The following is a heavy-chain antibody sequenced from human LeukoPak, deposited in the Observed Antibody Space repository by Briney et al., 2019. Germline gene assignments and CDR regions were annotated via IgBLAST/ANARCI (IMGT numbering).Heavy chain of an antibody. D-gene: IGHD6-19*01. Sequence: QPGGSLRHSCAASGFTFSSYGMKWVRQAPGKGVEWVASIRSDGSDKKYADSVKGRFTISRDNSKSTLNLQMNSLRPEDTAVYYCAKSQVTGWYDFDYWGQGTLVIVSS. V-gene: IGHV3-30*02. CDR3: AKSQVTGWYDFDY. J-gene: IGHJ4*02. CDR1: GFTFSSYG. CDR2: IRSDGSDK.